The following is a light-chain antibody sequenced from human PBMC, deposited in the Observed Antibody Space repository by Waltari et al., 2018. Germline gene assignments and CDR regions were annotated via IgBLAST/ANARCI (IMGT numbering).Light chain of an antibody. Sequence: QSALTQPASVSGSPGQSITISCTGTSSDIGGYNYVSWYQQVPGKAPKLMIYDVSNRPEGVSSRFSGSKAGNTASLTISGLQAEDEADYFCSSYIDSSTLELFGGGTSLTVL. CDR2: DVS. CDR3: SSYIDSSTLEL. V-gene: IGLV2-14*03. CDR1: SSDIGGYNY. J-gene: IGLJ2*01.